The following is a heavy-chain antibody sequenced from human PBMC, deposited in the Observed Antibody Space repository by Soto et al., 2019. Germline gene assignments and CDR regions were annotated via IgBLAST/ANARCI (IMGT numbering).Heavy chain of an antibody. CDR1: RFDFSSYE. D-gene: IGHD2-8*01. CDR3: ARGGGYCTPTSCAIDS. J-gene: IGHJ4*02. CDR2: VSLTGDRT. Sequence: EVQLLESGGGLVQPGGSLRLSCVASRFDFSSYEMSWVRQAAGKGLEWVSRVSLTGDRTNYAGSVKGRFTVSRDNFKNALYLEMDSLRTDDTAMYYCARGGGYCTPTSCAIDSWGRGTPVTVSS. V-gene: IGHV3-23*01.